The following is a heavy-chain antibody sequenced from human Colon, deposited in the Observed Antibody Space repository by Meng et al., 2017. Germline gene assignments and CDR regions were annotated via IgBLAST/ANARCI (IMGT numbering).Heavy chain of an antibody. J-gene: IGHJ6*02. Sequence: AGSLRLTCTVSGASISSDFWSWIRQPPGKGLEWIGYIHYRGTTKYNPSLKSRVTISVDRSRNQFSLSLSSVTAAAAAVYYCAGDRGNMGYYYGIDVWGQGTTVTVSS. CDR1: GASISSDF. V-gene: IGHV4-59*01. CDR2: IHYRGTT. D-gene: IGHD1-26*01. CDR3: AGDRGNMGYYYGIDV.